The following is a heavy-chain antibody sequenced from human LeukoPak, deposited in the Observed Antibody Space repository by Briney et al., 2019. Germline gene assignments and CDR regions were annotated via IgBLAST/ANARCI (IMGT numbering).Heavy chain of an antibody. CDR3: ARQVPTAVADTRGYFDH. V-gene: IGHV4-39*01. CDR1: GDSISSGDYY. CDR2: PFKGGTLFYGGNT. Sequence: PSETLSLTCTVSGDSISSGDYYWGWIRQAPGTGLEWIGSPFKGGTLFYGGNTHYNPSLKSRATISADTSKNHFSLKLSSVTAADAAMYYCARQVPTAVADTRGYFDHWGQGTVVTVSS. J-gene: IGHJ4*02. D-gene: IGHD6-25*01.